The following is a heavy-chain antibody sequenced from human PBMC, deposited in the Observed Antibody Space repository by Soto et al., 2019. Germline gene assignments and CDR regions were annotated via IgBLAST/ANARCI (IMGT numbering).Heavy chain of an antibody. V-gene: IGHV3-23*01. Sequence: EVQLLESGGGFVQPGGSLRLSCRASGFTFSNYAMDWVRQAPGKGLEWLSAINGAGDATQNADSVKGRFTISRDNSKNTLYLQMNSLRAEDTAIYYCAKRPTDFWSGFWPSDYWGQGTLVTVSS. D-gene: IGHD3-3*01. CDR1: GFTFSNYA. CDR3: AKRPTDFWSGFWPSDY. CDR2: INGAGDAT. J-gene: IGHJ4*02.